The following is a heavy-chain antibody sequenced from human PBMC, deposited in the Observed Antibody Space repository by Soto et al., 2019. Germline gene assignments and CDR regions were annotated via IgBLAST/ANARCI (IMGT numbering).Heavy chain of an antibody. CDR3: ARGLSSSEIPPLDY. D-gene: IGHD6-13*01. V-gene: IGHV3-21*01. CDR2: ISSSSSYI. CDR1: GFTFSSYS. Sequence: GGSLRLSCAASGFTFSSYSMNWVRQAPGKGLEWVSSISSSSSYIYYADSVKGRFTISRDNAKNSLYLQTNSLRAEDTAVYYCARGLSSSEIPPLDYWGQGTLVTVSS. J-gene: IGHJ4*02.